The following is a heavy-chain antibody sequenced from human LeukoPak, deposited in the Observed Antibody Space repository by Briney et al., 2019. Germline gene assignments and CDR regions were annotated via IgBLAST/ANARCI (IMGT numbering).Heavy chain of an antibody. Sequence: SETLSLTCAVYGGSFSGYYWSWIRQPPGKGLEWIGEINHSGSTNYNPSLKSRVTISVDKSKNQFSLKLSSVTAADTAVYYCASPRAERSTWYAVDYWGQGTLVTVSA. CDR3: ASPRAERSTWYAVDY. J-gene: IGHJ4*02. V-gene: IGHV4-34*01. CDR2: INHSGST. D-gene: IGHD6-13*01. CDR1: GGSFSGYY.